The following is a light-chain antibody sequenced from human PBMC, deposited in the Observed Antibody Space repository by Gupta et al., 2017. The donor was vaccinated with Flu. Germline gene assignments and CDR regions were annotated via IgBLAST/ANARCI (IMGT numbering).Light chain of an antibody. CDR1: QSISSW. CDR2: KAS. J-gene: IGKJ4*01. Sequence: PSTRSASVGDRVTITCRASQSISSWLAWYQQKPGTAPKLLIYKASKLESGVPSRFSGSASGTEFTLIISSLQPEDSATYYCQQYNSPPLTFGGGTKVDIK. V-gene: IGKV1-5*03. CDR3: QQYNSPPLT.